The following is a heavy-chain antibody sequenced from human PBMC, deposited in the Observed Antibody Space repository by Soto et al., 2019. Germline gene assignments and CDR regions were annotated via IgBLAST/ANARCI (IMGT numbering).Heavy chain of an antibody. V-gene: IGHV3-23*01. J-gene: IGHJ3*02. CDR1: GFTFSSYA. Sequence: GGSLRLSCAASGFTFSSYAMSWVRQAPGKGLEWVSVISGGGGSKYYADSVKGRFTISRDNSKNTLYLQMNSLRAEDTAVYYCAKDGYYYDSSGPYGAFDIWGQGTMVTVSS. D-gene: IGHD3-22*01. CDR3: AKDGYYYDSSGPYGAFDI. CDR2: ISGGGGSK.